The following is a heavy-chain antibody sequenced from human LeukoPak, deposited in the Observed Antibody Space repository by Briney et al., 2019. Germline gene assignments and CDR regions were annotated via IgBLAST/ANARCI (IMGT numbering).Heavy chain of an antibody. D-gene: IGHD2-15*01. CDR3: ARLLGQYCSGGSCYPNWFDS. Sequence: GGSLRLSCAASGFTFSSYAMSWVRQAPGKGLEWVSGLSISGGNTYYAGSVKGRFTISRDNSKNTLFLQMSSLKASDTAVYFCARLLGQYCSGGSCYPNWFDSWGQGTLVTVSS. J-gene: IGHJ5*01. CDR2: LSISGGNT. V-gene: IGHV3-23*01. CDR1: GFTFSSYA.